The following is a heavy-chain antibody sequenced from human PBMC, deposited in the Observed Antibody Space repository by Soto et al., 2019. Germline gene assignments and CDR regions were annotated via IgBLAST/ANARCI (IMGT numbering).Heavy chain of an antibody. CDR2: IYYSGST. CDR1: GGSISSGGYY. D-gene: IGHD3-22*01. V-gene: IGHV4-31*03. J-gene: IGHJ3*02. CDR3: AGARTDYYDSKGAFDI. Sequence: QVQLQESGPGLVKPSQTLSLPCTVSGGSISSGGYYWSWIRQHPGKGLEWIGYIYYSGSTYYNPSLKSRVTISVDTSKNQYSLKLSSVTAADTAVYYCAGARTDYYDSKGAFDIWGQGTMVTVSS.